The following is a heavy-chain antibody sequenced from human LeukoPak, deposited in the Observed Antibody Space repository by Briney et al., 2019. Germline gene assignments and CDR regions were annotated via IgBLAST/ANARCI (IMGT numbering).Heavy chain of an antibody. CDR1: GFTFSSYG. CDR3: AKDPLWFGESYYGMDV. Sequence: GGSLRLSCAASGFTFSSYGMHWVRQAPGKGLEWVAVISYDGSNKYYADSVKGRFTISRDNSKNTLYLQMNSLRAEDTAVYYCAKDPLWFGESYYGMDVWGQGTTVTVSS. V-gene: IGHV3-30*18. D-gene: IGHD3-10*01. J-gene: IGHJ6*02. CDR2: ISYDGSNK.